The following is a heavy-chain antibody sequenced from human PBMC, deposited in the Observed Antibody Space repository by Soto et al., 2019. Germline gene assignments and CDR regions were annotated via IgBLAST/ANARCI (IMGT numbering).Heavy chain of an antibody. CDR2: IWYDGSNK. CDR3: ARGASRRDGYYYGMDV. J-gene: IGHJ6*02. CDR1: GFTFSSYG. V-gene: IGHV3-33*01. Sequence: GGSLRLSCAASGFTFSSYGMHWVRQAPGKGLEWVAVIWYDGSNKYYADSVKGRFTISRDNSKNTLYLQMNSLRAEDTAVYYCARGASRRDGYYYGMDVWGQGTTVTVSS. D-gene: IGHD2-8*01.